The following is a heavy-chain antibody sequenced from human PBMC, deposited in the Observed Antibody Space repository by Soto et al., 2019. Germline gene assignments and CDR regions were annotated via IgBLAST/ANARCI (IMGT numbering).Heavy chain of an antibody. V-gene: IGHV2-26*01. Sequence: SGPTLVNPTETLTLTCTVSGFSLSNARMGVSWIRQPPGKALEWLAHIFSNDEKSYSTSLKSRLTISKDTSKSQVVLTMTNMDPVDTATYYCARIRAYYYDSSGYYLAFDIWGQGTMVTVSS. D-gene: IGHD3-22*01. CDR1: GFSLSNARMG. CDR2: IFSNDEK. CDR3: ARIRAYYYDSSGYYLAFDI. J-gene: IGHJ3*02.